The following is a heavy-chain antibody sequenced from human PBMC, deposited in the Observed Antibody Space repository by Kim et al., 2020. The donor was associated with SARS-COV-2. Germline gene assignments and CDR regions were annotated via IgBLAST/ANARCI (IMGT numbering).Heavy chain of an antibody. CDR2: IYYSGST. CDR3: ARHRFGANRYYFDY. J-gene: IGHJ4*02. CDR1: GGSISSSSYY. V-gene: IGHV4-39*01. Sequence: SETLSLTCTVSGGSISSSSYYWGWIRQPPGKGLEWIGSIYYSGSTYYNPSLKSLVTISVDTSKNQFSLKLSSVTAADTAVYYCARHRFGANRYYFDYWGQGTLVTVSS. D-gene: IGHD2-15*01.